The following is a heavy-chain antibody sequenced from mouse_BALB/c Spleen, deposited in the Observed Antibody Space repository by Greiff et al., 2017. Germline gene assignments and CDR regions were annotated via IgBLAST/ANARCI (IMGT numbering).Heavy chain of an antibody. J-gene: IGHJ4*01. CDR1: GFNIKDYY. D-gene: IGHD1-1*01. CDR3: ARDYYGSSYDAMDY. CDR2: IDPANGNT. V-gene: IGHV14-1*02. Sequence: VQLQQSGAELVRPGALVKLSCKASGFNIKDYYMHWVKQRPEQGLEWIGRIDPANGNTKYDPKFQGKATITADTSSNTAYLQLSSLTSEDTAVYYCARDYYGSSYDAMDYWGQGTSVTVSS.